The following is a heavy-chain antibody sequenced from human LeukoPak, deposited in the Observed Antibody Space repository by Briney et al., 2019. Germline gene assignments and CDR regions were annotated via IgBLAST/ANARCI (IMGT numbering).Heavy chain of an antibody. CDR3: ARDFQSAFIAAAGPHYYYYYMDV. V-gene: IGHV1-2*02. CDR2: INPNSGGT. CDR1: GYTFTGYY. J-gene: IGHJ6*03. Sequence: ASVKVSCKASGYTFTGYYMHWVRQAPGQGLEWMGWINPNSGGTNYAQKFQGRVTMTRDTSISTAYMELSRLRSDDTAVYYCARDFQSAFIAAAGPHYYYYYMDVWGKGTTVTVSS. D-gene: IGHD6-13*01.